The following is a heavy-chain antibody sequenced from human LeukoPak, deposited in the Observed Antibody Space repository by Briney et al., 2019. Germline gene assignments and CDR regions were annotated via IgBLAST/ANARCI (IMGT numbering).Heavy chain of an antibody. J-gene: IGHJ6*02. Sequence: GGSLRLSCAASGFTFSIYGMHWVRQAPGKGLEWVAVIWSDGSNKYYADSVKGRITISRDNSKNTVSLQMNSLRGEDTAVYYCAKDVRVGGGGMDVWGQGTPVTVSS. V-gene: IGHV3-33*06. D-gene: IGHD1-26*01. CDR1: GFTFSIYG. CDR3: AKDVRVGGGGMDV. CDR2: IWSDGSNK.